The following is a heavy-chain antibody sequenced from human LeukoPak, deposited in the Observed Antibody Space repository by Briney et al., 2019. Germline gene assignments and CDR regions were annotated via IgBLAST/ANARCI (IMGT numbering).Heavy chain of an antibody. CDR3: ARTNTPYYYDSSAY. V-gene: IGHV3-30*02. D-gene: IGHD3-22*01. Sequence: PGGSLTLSCAASGFTFSSYGMHWVRQAPGKGLEWVAFIRYDGSNKYYADSVKGRFTISRDNSKNTLYLQMNSLRAEDTAVYYCARTNTPYYYDSSAYWGQGTLVTVSS. CDR1: GFTFSSYG. J-gene: IGHJ4*02. CDR2: IRYDGSNK.